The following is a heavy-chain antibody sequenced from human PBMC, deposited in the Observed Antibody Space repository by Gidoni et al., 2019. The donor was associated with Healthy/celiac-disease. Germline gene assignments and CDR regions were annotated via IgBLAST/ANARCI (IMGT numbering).Heavy chain of an antibody. D-gene: IGHD1-26*01. CDR3: ARARLGSYETIYFDY. V-gene: IGHV3-48*01. J-gene: IGHJ4*02. CDR2: ISSSSSTI. CDR1: GFTFSSYS. Sequence: EVQLVESGGGLVQPGGSLRLSCAASGFTFSSYSMNWVRQAPGKGLEWVSYISSSSSTIYYADSVKGRFTISRDNAKNSLYLQMNSLRAEDTAVYYCARARLGSYETIYFDYWGQGTLVTVSS.